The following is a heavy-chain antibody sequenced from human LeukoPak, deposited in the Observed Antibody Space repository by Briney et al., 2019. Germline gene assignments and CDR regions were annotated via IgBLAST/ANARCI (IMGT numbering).Heavy chain of an antibody. J-gene: IGHJ4*02. V-gene: IGHV4-39*01. Sequence: SKTLSLTCTGSGGSISSNTFYWAWIRQPPGKGLEWIGSLYSSGSSYYNPSLRSRVTISVDTSKNQFSLNLTSVTAADTAVYYCATGLGKSGNYLRVFDYWGQGTLVTVSS. CDR1: GGSISSNTFY. D-gene: IGHD7-27*01. CDR2: LYSSGSS. CDR3: ATGLGKSGNYLRVFDY.